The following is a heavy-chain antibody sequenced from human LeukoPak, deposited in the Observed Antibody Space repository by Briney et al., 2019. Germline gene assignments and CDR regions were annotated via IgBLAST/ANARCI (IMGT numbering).Heavy chain of an antibody. J-gene: IGHJ3*02. CDR1: VYTFTSYV. Sequence: ASVKVSCKPSVYTFTSYVISAVRQAPGQGREWMGGISVYNGNTKYTQELQGRVTMTTDASTSTAYMELRSLRSDDTAVYYCARDSLQIYYDSSGYDLDDFDNWGQGTMVTVSS. D-gene: IGHD3-22*01. CDR2: ISVYNGNT. V-gene: IGHV1-18*01. CDR3: ARDSLQIYYDSSGYDLDDFDN.